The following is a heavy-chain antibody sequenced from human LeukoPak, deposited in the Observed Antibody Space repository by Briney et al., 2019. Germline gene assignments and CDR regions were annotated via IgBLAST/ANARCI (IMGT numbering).Heavy chain of an antibody. D-gene: IGHD3-16*01. CDR2: ISAYNGNT. V-gene: IGHV1-18*01. CDR1: GYXFTSYG. Sequence: ASVKVSCTASGYXFTSYGISWVRQAPGQGREWLGWISAYNGNTNYAQKLQGRVTMTTDTSTSTAYMVLRSLRSDDTAVYYCARGLRLGDYWGQGTLVTVSS. CDR3: ARGLRLGDY. J-gene: IGHJ4*02.